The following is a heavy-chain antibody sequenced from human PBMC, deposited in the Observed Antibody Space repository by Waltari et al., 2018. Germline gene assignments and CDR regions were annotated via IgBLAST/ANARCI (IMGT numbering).Heavy chain of an antibody. CDR2: INQITGDT. Sequence: QVHLQESGPGLVKPSETLSLTCTVSNGSLNNHYWSWIRQPPGKRMEWIGWINQITGDTNYNPSLESRVIISSDISKNQFSLKLTAVHAADTAIYYCAREGSLYSSTGGWIGPWGQGMLVTVSS. J-gene: IGHJ5*01. CDR3: AREGSLYSSTGGWIGP. D-gene: IGHD2-2*01. V-gene: IGHV4-59*11. CDR1: NGSLNNHY.